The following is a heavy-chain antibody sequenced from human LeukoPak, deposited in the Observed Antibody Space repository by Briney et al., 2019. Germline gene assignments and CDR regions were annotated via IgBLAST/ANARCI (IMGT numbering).Heavy chain of an antibody. D-gene: IGHD2-2*01. V-gene: IGHV3-30-3*01. Sequence: GGSLRLSCAACGFTFSSYPMHWVRQAPGKGLECVAVISYDVTDKSYADSVRGRFTISRDNSRKTLFLQMNSLRAEDTAVYYCAREASEKGGIDYWGQGTLVTVSS. CDR2: ISYDVTDK. CDR1: GFTFSSYP. CDR3: AREASEKGGIDY. J-gene: IGHJ4*02.